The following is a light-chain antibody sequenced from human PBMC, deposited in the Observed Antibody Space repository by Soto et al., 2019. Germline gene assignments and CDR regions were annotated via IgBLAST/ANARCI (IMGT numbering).Light chain of an antibody. CDR1: QSVDSN. CDR3: QQCSNWPCT. CDR2: DAS. J-gene: IGKJ4*01. V-gene: IGKV3D-15*01. Sequence: VLTQSPGSLSSSSGERDTLFCRASQSVDSNSLAWYQQKPGQAPRLFIYDASTRATGIPARFSGSGSGTEFTLTISSLQSEEFAVYSCQQCSNWPCTVGEGTKVDIK.